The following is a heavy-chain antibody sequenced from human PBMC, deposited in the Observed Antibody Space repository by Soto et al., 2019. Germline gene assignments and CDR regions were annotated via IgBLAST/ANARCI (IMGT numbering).Heavy chain of an antibody. CDR2: ISGSSIYI. CDR3: ATYTSLDY. V-gene: IGHV3-21*04. Sequence: GGSLRLSCVASGFTFSNYNMNWVRQAPGKGLEWVSHISGSSIYIHYADSVRGRFTISRDNAKNTLFLQMNSLRAEDTAVYFCATYTSLDYWGQGTLVTAPQ. J-gene: IGHJ4*02. D-gene: IGHD2-2*02. CDR1: GFTFSNYN.